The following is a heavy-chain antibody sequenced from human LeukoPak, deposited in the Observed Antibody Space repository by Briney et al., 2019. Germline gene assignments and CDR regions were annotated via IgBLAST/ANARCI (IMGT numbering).Heavy chain of an antibody. CDR2: ISSSGTTI. Sequence: PGGSLRLSCAASGFTFSNYEMNWVRQALGKGLEWVSYISSSGTTIYYAGSVEGRFTISRDNAKNSLYLQMNSLRAEDTAVYYCARYNAFDIWGQGTMVTVSS. CDR1: GFTFSNYE. J-gene: IGHJ3*02. V-gene: IGHV3-48*03. CDR3: ARYNAFDI. D-gene: IGHD1-14*01.